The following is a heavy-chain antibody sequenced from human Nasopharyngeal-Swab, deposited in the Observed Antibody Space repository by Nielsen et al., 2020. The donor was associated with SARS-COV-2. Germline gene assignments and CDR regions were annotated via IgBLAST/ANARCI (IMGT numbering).Heavy chain of an antibody. CDR3: ATEPPTTIGARPDY. D-gene: IGHD6-6*01. V-gene: IGHV3-48*03. CDR1: GFTFNNYE. CDR2: ISSSGTTI. Sequence: GESLKISCVASGFTFNNYEMNWVRQAPGKGLEWVSFISSSGTTIQYADSVKDRFTISRDDAKNSLFLQMNSLRAEDTAVYYCATEPPTTIGARPDYWGQGTLVTVSS. J-gene: IGHJ4*02.